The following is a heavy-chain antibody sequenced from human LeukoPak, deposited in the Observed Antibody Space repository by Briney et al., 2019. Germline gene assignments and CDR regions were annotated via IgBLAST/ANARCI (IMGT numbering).Heavy chain of an antibody. J-gene: IGHJ6*03. CDR1: GFTFSDYS. Sequence: GGSLRLSCAASGFTFSDYSMSWIRQAPGKGLEWLSYINNRGETVYYADSVKGRFAISRDNAKNSLYLQMNSLRADDTALYYCARSGHWSAAFYYYYMDVWGKGTTVTVSS. CDR2: INNRGETV. V-gene: IGHV3-11*01. CDR3: ARSGHWSAAFYYYYMDV. D-gene: IGHD3-3*02.